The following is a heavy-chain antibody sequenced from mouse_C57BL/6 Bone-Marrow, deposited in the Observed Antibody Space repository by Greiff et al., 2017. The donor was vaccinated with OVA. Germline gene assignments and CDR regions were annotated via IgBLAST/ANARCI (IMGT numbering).Heavy chain of an antibody. D-gene: IGHD1-1*01. CDR1: GFTFSSYA. CDR2: ISSGGDYI. V-gene: IGHV5-9-1*02. J-gene: IGHJ4*01. CDR3: TRLLDAMDY. Sequence: EVMLVESGEGLVKPGGSLKLSCAASGFTFSSYAMSWVRQTPEKRLEWVAYISSGGDYIYYADTVKGRFTISRDNARNTLYLQMSSLKSEETAVYYCTRLLDAMDYWGQGTSVTGSS.